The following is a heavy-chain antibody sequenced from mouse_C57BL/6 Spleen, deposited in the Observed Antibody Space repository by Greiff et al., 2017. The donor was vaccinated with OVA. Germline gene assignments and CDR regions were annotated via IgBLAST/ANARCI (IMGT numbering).Heavy chain of an antibody. J-gene: IGHJ2*01. V-gene: IGHV1-82*01. D-gene: IGHD2-5*01. Sequence: VQLVESGPELVKPGASVKISCKASGYAFSSSWMNWVKQRPGQGLEWIGRIYPGDGDTNYNGKFKGTATLTADKSSSTAYMQLSSLTSEDSAVYFCARADYYSNYYFDDWGQGTTLTVSS. CDR1: GYAFSSSW. CDR3: ARADYYSNYYFDD. CDR2: IYPGDGDT.